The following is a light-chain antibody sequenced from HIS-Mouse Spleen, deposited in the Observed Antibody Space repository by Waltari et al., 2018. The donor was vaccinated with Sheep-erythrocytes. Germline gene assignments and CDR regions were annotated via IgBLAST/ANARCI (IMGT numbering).Light chain of an antibody. V-gene: IGLV2-23*01. CDR2: EGS. CDR3: CSYAGSSTPWV. CDR1: SSDVGSYNL. Sequence: QSALTQPASVSGSPGQSITISCTGTSSDVGSYNLVSWYQQHPGQAPKLMIYEGSKRPSGVSNRCSGSKSGNTASLTISGLQAEDGADYYCCSYAGSSTPWVFGGGTKLTVL. J-gene: IGLJ3*02.